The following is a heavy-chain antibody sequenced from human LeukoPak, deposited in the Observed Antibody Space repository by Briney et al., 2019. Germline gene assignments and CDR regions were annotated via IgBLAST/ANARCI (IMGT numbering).Heavy chain of an antibody. CDR2: ISSSGSTM. D-gene: IGHD1-26*01. CDR1: GFTFSTYS. J-gene: IGHJ4*02. Sequence: GGSLRLSCAASGFTFSTYSMNWVRQAPGKGLEWLSYISSSGSTMYYADSMKGRFTISRDNAKKSLFLQMDSLRAEDTAVYYCARDDSGSYPPLAYWGQGTLVTVSS. CDR3: ARDDSGSYPPLAY. V-gene: IGHV3-48*04.